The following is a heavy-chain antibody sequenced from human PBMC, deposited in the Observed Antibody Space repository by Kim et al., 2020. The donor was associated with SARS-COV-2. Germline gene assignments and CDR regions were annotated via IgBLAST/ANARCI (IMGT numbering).Heavy chain of an antibody. CDR3: ARAKVYDNVTDAFDI. Sequence: DSVKGRFTISGDNAKNSLYLQMNSMRAEDTAVYYCARAKVYDNVTDAFDICGQGTMVTVSS. V-gene: IGHV3-11*05. D-gene: IGHD3-9*01. J-gene: IGHJ3*02.